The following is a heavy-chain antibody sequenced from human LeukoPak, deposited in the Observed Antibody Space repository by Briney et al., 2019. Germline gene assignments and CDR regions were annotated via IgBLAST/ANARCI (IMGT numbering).Heavy chain of an antibody. V-gene: IGHV4-31*03. Sequence: SQTLSLTCTVSGGSISRGGYYWAWGRQHPGKGQEWVGYIYESGRTYNNPSLKSRITLSLDTSRNHFSLNLSSVTAADTAVYYCARGRYYYDSRGYYKQYYFDYWGQGTLVTVSS. D-gene: IGHD3-22*01. CDR2: IYESGRT. CDR1: GGSISRGGYY. CDR3: ARGRYYYDSRGYYKQYYFDY. J-gene: IGHJ4*02.